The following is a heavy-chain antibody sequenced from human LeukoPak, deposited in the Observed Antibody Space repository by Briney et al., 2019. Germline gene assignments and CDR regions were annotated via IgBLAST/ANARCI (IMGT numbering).Heavy chain of an antibody. CDR1: GVSFSGYY. J-gene: IGHJ6*02. Sequence: SETLSLTCAVYGVSFSGYYWSWIRQPPGKGLEWIGEINHSGSTNYNPSLKSRVTISVDTSKNQFSLKLSSVTAADTAVYYCARGKGMATIYYYGMDVWGQGTTVTVSS. CDR3: ARGKGMATIYYYGMDV. V-gene: IGHV4-34*01. D-gene: IGHD5-24*01. CDR2: INHSGST.